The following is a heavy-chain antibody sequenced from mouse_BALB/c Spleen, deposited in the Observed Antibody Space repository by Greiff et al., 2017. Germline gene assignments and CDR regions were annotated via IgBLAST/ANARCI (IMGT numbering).Heavy chain of an antibody. D-gene: IGHD2-1*01. J-gene: IGHJ1*01. V-gene: IGHV2-5-1*01. Sequence: QVQLKQSGPSLVQPSQSLSITCTVSGFSLTSYGVHWVRQSPGKGLEWLGVIWRGGSTDYNAAFMSRLSITTDNSKSQVFFKMSSLQADDTAIYYCAKKGYYGNYWYFDVWGAGTTVTVSS. CDR3: AKKGYYGNYWYFDV. CDR2: IWRGGST. CDR1: GFSLTSYG.